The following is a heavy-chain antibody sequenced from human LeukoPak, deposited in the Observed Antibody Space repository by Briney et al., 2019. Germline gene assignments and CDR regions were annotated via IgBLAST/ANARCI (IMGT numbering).Heavy chain of an antibody. J-gene: IGHJ4*02. V-gene: IGHV3-7*01. CDR2: IKPDGREK. D-gene: IGHD2-8*01. CDR3: ARERSCTDGLCYSYFDH. CDR1: GFTFSSYW. Sequence: GGSLRLSCAVSGFTFSSYWMSWVRQAPGRRPEWVANIKPDGREKYYVDSVKGRFTVPRDNAKNSLFLQMNSLRDEDTAVYYCARERSCTDGLCYSYFDHWGQGTLVTVSS.